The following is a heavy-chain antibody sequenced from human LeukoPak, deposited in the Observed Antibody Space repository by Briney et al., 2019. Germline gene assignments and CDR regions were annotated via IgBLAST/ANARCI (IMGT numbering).Heavy chain of an antibody. J-gene: IGHJ4*02. V-gene: IGHV1-69*04. Sequence: SVKVSCKASGGSFSSYVITWERQAPGQGLEWMGRIIPVLGVSNFAQKVQDRVTLTADTSTNTAFMELRSLTSDDTAIYYCARVGTSYYESSGFDSWGQGPLVTVTS. CDR1: GGSFSSYV. CDR2: IIPVLGVS. CDR3: ARVGTSYYESSGFDS. D-gene: IGHD3-22*01.